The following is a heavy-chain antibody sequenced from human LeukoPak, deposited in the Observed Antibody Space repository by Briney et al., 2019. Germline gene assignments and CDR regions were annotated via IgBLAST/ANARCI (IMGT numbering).Heavy chain of an antibody. J-gene: IGHJ4*02. V-gene: IGHV3-33*06. D-gene: IGHD1-26*01. CDR2: IWYDGSNK. CDR1: GFTFSSYG. Sequence: GGSLRLSCAASGFTFSSYGMHWVRQAPGKGLERVAVIWYDGSNKYYADSVKGRFTISRDNSKNTLYLQMNSLRAEDTAVYYCAKEQSGSYSDYFDYWGQGTLVTVSS. CDR3: AKEQSGSYSDYFDY.